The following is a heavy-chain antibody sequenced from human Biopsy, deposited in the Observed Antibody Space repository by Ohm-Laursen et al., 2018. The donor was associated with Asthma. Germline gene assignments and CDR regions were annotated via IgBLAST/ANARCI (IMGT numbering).Heavy chain of an antibody. J-gene: IGHJ4*02. CDR1: GYPFTDYY. CDR2: IDPNSGGT. V-gene: IGHV1-2*06. D-gene: IGHD3-22*01. Sequence: SVKVSCNASGYPFTDYYVHWVRQAPGQGLEWMGRIDPNSGGTNYAQKFLGRVTMTRDTSVNTAFMVLSRLRSDDTAVYYCARAQDYYDSRGYYRSFDYWGQGTLVTVSS. CDR3: ARAQDYYDSRGYYRSFDY.